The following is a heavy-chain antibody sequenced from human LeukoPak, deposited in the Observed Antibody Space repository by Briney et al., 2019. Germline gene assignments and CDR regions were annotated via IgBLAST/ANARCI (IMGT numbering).Heavy chain of an antibody. CDR3: AMDDYSLDY. CDR1: GFTFSDYY. CDR2: ISGSGGST. V-gene: IGHV3-23*01. Sequence: PGGSLRLSCAASGFTFSDYYMSWIRLAPGKGLEWVSAISGSGGSTYYADSVKGRFTISRDNSKNTLYLQMNSLRAEDTAVYYCAMDDYSLDYWGQGTLVTVSS. D-gene: IGHD4-11*01. J-gene: IGHJ4*02.